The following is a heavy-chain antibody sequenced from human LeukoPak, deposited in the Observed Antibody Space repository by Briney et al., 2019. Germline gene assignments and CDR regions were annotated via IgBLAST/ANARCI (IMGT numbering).Heavy chain of an antibody. CDR3: ARGTHDFDY. Sequence: GGSLRLSCAASGFTLSSYGMHWVRQAPGKGLEWVAVISYDGSNKYYADSVKGRFTISRDNSKNTLYLQMNSLRVEDTAVYYCARGTHDFDYWGQGTLVTVSS. V-gene: IGHV3-30*03. CDR2: ISYDGSNK. CDR1: GFTLSSYG. J-gene: IGHJ4*02.